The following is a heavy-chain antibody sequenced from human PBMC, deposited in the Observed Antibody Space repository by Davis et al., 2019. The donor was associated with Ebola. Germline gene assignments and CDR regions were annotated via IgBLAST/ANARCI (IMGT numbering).Heavy chain of an antibody. D-gene: IGHD2-2*01. CDR1: GFTFSDHY. CDR2: ITNSGNKV. Sequence: GESLKISCAASGFTFSDHYMSWIRQAPGKGLEWISSITNSGNKVNYADSVKGRFTISRDNAKNSLYLQMNSLRAEDTAVYYCASMVPAAQDWGQGTLVTVSS. V-gene: IGHV3-11*04. CDR3: ASMVPAAQD. J-gene: IGHJ4*02.